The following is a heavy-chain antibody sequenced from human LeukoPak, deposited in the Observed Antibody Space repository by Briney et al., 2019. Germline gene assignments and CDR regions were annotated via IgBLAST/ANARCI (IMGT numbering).Heavy chain of an antibody. D-gene: IGHD3-10*01. V-gene: IGHV4-39*01. CDR3: ASPYYGSGGYYTYFDY. CDR2: IYYSGST. CDR1: GGSISSSSYY. Sequence: SETLSLTCTVSGGSISSSSYYWGWIRQPPGKGLEWIGSIYYSGSTYYNPSLKSRVTISVDTSKNQFSLKLSSVTAADTAVYYCASPYYGSGGYYTYFDYWGQGTLVTVSS. J-gene: IGHJ4*02.